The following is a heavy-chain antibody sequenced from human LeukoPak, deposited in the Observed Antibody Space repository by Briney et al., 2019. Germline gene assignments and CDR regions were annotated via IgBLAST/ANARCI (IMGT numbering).Heavy chain of an antibody. J-gene: IGHJ4*02. Sequence: GGSLRLSCAASGFTFSTYSMNWVRQAPGKGLEWVSSISSSSYIYYADSVKGRFTISRDNAKNSLYLQMNSLRAEDTAVYYCASETESYYFDYWGQGTLVTVSS. CDR1: GFTFSTYS. D-gene: IGHD1-26*01. CDR3: ASETESYYFDY. CDR2: ISSSSYI. V-gene: IGHV3-21*01.